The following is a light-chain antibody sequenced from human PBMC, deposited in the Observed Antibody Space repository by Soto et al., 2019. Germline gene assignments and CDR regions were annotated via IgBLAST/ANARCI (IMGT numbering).Light chain of an antibody. V-gene: IGKV3-11*01. CDR2: GAS. J-gene: IGKJ3*01. Sequence: EIVSTQSPATLSLSPGERATLSCRASQSVSTYLAWYQQRPGQAPRLLIHGASNRATGIPDRFSGRGSGTDFTLTISRLEPEDFAVYYCQQRANWPAFTFGPGTKVDL. CDR3: QQRANWPAFT. CDR1: QSVSTY.